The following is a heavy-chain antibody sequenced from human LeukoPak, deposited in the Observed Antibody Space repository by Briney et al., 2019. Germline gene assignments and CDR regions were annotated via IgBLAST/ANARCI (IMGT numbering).Heavy chain of an antibody. V-gene: IGHV3-21*01. CDR1: GFTFSSYS. CDR2: IGSSSSYI. D-gene: IGHD2-2*02. Sequence: PGGSLRLSCAASGFTFSSYSMNWVRQAPGKGLEWVSSIGSSSSYIYYADSVKGRFTISRDNAKNSLYLQMNSLRAEDTAVYYCARDYVVPAAIGNLNWFDPWGQGTLVTVSS. CDR3: ARDYVVPAAIGNLNWFDP. J-gene: IGHJ5*02.